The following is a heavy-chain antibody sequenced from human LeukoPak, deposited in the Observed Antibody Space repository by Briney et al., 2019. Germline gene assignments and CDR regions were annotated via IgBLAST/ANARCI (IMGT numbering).Heavy chain of an antibody. CDR3: AKGSIRGNGDY. D-gene: IGHD3-10*01. J-gene: IGHJ4*02. CDR2: INSDGSTT. CDR1: GCTFSSYW. Sequence: PGGSLRLSCAASGCTFSSYWMHWVRQAPGKGLVWVSRINSDGSTTIYADSVKGRFTFSRDNSKNTLYLQMNSLRAEDTAVYYCAKGSIRGNGDYWGQGTLVTVSS. V-gene: IGHV3-74*01.